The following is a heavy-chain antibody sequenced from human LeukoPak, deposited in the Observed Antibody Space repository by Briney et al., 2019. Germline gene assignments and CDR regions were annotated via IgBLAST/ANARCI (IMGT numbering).Heavy chain of an antibody. CDR2: VFPGDSDT. V-gene: IGHV5-51*01. J-gene: IGHJ3*02. CDR1: EYTFTSSW. CDR3: ARHRGAKDGSDI. D-gene: IGHD1-26*01. Sequence: GESLKISCQGSEYTFTSSWIGWVRQMPGKGLEWMGSVFPGDSDTRYLPSFEGQVTISADEAINTAYLQWSSLKASDTAMYYCARHRGAKDGSDIWGQGTMVTVAS.